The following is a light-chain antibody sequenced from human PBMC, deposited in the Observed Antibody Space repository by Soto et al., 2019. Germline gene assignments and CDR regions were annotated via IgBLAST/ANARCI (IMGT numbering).Light chain of an antibody. V-gene: IGKV3-15*01. CDR2: CAS. J-gene: IGKJ1*01. Sequence: SQSPCALRLALGEGSTLSCRARQSFXNNYLAGYQQKPGQAPRLPTSCASTRATGSPARLSGSGSGTEFTPTISSRQSEYAYVYYCQHYNRGIWTFGQGTKVEI. CDR1: QSFXNN. CDR3: QHYNRGIWT.